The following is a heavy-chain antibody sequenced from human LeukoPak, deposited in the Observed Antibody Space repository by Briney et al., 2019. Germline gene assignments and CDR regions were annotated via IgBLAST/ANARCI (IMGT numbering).Heavy chain of an antibody. J-gene: IGHJ4*02. CDR3: ARGEAVAGPPDY. V-gene: IGHV1-69*13. D-gene: IGHD6-19*01. CDR1: GGTFSSYA. Sequence: ASVKVSCKASGGTFSSYAIGWVRQAPGQGLEWMGGIIPIFGTANYAQKFQGRVTITADESTSTAYMELSSLRSEDTAVYYCARGEAVAGPPDYWGQGTLVTVSS. CDR2: IIPIFGTA.